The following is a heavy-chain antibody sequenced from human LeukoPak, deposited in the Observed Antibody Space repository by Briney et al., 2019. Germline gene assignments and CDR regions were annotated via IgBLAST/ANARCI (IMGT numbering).Heavy chain of an antibody. D-gene: IGHD5-24*01. CDR2: SSSSDDGK. Sequence: PGGSLRLSCTASGLSLNNYAMSWVRQVPGKGLEWVSASSSSDDGKWYAESVRGRFTISRDTSKNTVYLQMNSLRAEDTAVYYCASEDDWGQGTLVTVSS. V-gene: IGHV3-23*01. J-gene: IGHJ4*02. CDR3: ASEDD. CDR1: GLSLNNYA.